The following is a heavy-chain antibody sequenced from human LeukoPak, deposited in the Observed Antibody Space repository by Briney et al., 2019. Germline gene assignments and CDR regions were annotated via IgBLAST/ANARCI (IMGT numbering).Heavy chain of an antibody. CDR2: IIPIFGTA. CDR3: ARAATPSSSDYYYMDV. Sequence: ASVKVSCKASGGTFSSYAISWVRQAPGQGLEWMGGIIPIFGTANYAQKFQGRVTITADKSTSTAYMELSSLRSEDTAVYYCARAATPSSSDYYYMDVWGKGTTVTVSS. J-gene: IGHJ6*03. V-gene: IGHV1-69*06. CDR1: GGTFSSYA. D-gene: IGHD6-6*01.